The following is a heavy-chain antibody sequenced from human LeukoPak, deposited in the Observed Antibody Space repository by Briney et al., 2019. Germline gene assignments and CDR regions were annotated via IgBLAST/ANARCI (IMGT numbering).Heavy chain of an antibody. CDR1: GFTFSSYA. CDR2: ISGGGGST. CDR3: AKDKGLRTDAFDI. V-gene: IGHV3-23*01. Sequence: GGSLRLSCAASGFTFSSYAMSWVRQAPGKGLEWVSAISGGGGSTYYADSVKGRFTISRDNSKNTLYLQMNSLRAEDTAVYYCAKDKGLRTDAFDIWGQGTMVTVSS. J-gene: IGHJ3*02. D-gene: IGHD5-12*01.